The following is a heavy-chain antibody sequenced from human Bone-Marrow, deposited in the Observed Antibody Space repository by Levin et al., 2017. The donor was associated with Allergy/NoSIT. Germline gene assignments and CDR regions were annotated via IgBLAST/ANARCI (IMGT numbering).Heavy chain of an antibody. V-gene: IGHV4-39*01. CDR2: VYYSGTT. J-gene: IGHJ4*02. CDR1: GDSVGSSRYY. CDR3: ARLADYVWGSYRTDFDY. Sequence: PSETLSLTCSVSGDSVGSSRYYWGWVRQAPGKGLQWIGTVYYSGTTDYNPSLKTRVATSLDTSKNQLSLQLTSVTAADTAVYYCARLADYVWGSYRTDFDYWGQGILVTVSS. D-gene: IGHD3-16*02.